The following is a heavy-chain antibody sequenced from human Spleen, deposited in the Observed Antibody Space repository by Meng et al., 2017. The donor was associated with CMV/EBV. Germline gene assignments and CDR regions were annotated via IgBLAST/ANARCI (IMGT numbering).Heavy chain of an antibody. CDR1: GYTFTSYD. D-gene: IGHD2-21*01. CDR3: ARVYCGGDCSNLNWFDP. CDR2: MNPNSGNT. Sequence: ASVKVSCKASGYTFTSYDINWVRQATGQGLEWMGWMNPNSGNTGYAQKFQGRVTMTRNTSISTAYMELSRLRSDDTAVYYCARVYCGGDCSNLNWFDPWGQGTLVTVSS. J-gene: IGHJ5*02. V-gene: IGHV1-8*01.